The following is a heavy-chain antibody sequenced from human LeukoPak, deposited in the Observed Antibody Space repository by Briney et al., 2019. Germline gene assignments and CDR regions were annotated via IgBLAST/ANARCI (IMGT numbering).Heavy chain of an antibody. CDR2: ISSNGGST. V-gene: IGHV3-64D*09. Sequence: PGGSLRLSCAASGFTFSSYAMHWVRQAPGKGLEYVSAISSNGGSTYYADSVKGRFTISRDNSKNTLYLQMSSLRAEDTAVYYCVKDFPPPYLVAPAAMSVYYGMDVWGQGTTVTVSS. J-gene: IGHJ6*02. D-gene: IGHD2-2*01. CDR1: GFTFSSYA. CDR3: VKDFPPPYLVAPAAMSVYYGMDV.